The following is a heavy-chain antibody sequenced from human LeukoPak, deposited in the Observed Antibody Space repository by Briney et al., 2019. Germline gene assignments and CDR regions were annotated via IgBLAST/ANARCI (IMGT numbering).Heavy chain of an antibody. CDR1: GFTFSSYW. CDR2: IKQDGSEK. V-gene: IGHV3-7*01. J-gene: IGHJ3*02. Sequence: GGSLRLSCATSGFTFSSYWMSWVRQAPGKGLEWVANIKQDGSEKYYVDSVKGRFTISRDNAKNSLYLQMNSLRAEDTAVYYCARGLRNYYDSSGLDAFDIWGQGTMVTVSS. CDR3: ARGLRNYYDSSGLDAFDI. D-gene: IGHD3-22*01.